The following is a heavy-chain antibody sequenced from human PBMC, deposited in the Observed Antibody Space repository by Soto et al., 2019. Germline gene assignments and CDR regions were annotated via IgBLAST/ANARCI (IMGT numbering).Heavy chain of an antibody. J-gene: IGHJ5*02. V-gene: IGHV4-30-2*01. CDR1: GGCISSGGYS. CDR2: IYHSGST. CDR3: ARVPDR. Sequence: SETLSLTCAVSGGCISSGGYSWSWIRQPPGKGLEWIGYIYHSGSTYYNSSLKSRVTISVDRSKNQFSLKLSSVTAADTAVYYCARVPDRWGQGTLVTVSS. D-gene: IGHD2-2*01.